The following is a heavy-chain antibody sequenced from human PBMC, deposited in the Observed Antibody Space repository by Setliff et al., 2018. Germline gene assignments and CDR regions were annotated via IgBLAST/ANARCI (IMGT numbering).Heavy chain of an antibody. CDR3: VRDDADNYDAFDN. V-gene: IGHV3-7*01. D-gene: IGHD3-22*01. CDR2: IKQDGSTK. Sequence: GSLRLSCVVSGFSFSRHWMSWVRQAPGKGLEWVADIKQDGSTKYYLDSVKGRFTISRDNAKKSLYLQMNGLRADDTGVYYCVRDDADNYDAFDNWGQGTLVTVSS. J-gene: IGHJ3*02. CDR1: GFSFSRHW.